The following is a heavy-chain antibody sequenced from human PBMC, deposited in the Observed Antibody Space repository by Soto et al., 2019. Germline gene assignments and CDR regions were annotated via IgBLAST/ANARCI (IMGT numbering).Heavy chain of an antibody. J-gene: IGHJ4*02. D-gene: IGHD3-3*01. Sequence: EVQLLESGGGLVQPGGSLRLSCAASGFTFSSYAMRWVRQAPGKGLEWVSAISGSGGSTYYADSVKGRFTISRDNSKNTLYLQMTSLRAEYTAVYYGARRGSWSYYDYWGQGTLVTVSS. CDR3: ARRGSWSYYDY. V-gene: IGHV3-23*01. CDR1: GFTFSSYA. CDR2: ISGSGGST.